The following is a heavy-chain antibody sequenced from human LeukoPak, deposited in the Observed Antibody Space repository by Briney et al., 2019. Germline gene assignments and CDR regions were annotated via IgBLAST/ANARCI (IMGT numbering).Heavy chain of an antibody. V-gene: IGHV4-34*01. Sequence: SETLSLTCAVYGXSFSGHYWSWIRQPPGKGLEWIGEINHSGSTNYNPSLESRVTISVDTSKNQFSLKLSSVTAADTAVYYCASFYQAYYFDYWGQGTLVTVSS. CDR3: ASFYQAYYFDY. D-gene: IGHD2-21*01. CDR1: GXSFSGHY. J-gene: IGHJ4*02. CDR2: INHSGST.